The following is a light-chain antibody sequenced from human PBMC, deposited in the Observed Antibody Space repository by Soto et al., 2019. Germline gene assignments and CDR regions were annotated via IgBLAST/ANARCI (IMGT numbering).Light chain of an antibody. J-gene: IGKJ1*01. CDR3: QQYNKWPET. Sequence: EIVLTQSPATLSVSPGESTTLSCRASQSISSNLAWYQQKPGQSPRLLIYGASSRATGVPVRFSGSGSGVAFTLNISGLQSEDFAVYHCQQYNKWPETFGQGTKVEIK. V-gene: IGKV3-15*01. CDR2: GAS. CDR1: QSISSN.